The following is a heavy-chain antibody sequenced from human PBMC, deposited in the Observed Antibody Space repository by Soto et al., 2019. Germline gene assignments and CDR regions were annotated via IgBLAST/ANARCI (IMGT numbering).Heavy chain of an antibody. D-gene: IGHD6-13*01. CDR1: GGSISSGGYY. Sequence: SETLSLTCTVSGGSISSGGYYWSWIRQHPGKGLEWIGYIYYSGSTYYNPSLKSRVTISVDTSKNQFSLKLSSVTAADTAVYYCARSVSAAGLYNWFDPWGQGTLVTVSS. CDR3: ARSVSAAGLYNWFDP. CDR2: IYYSGST. V-gene: IGHV4-31*03. J-gene: IGHJ5*02.